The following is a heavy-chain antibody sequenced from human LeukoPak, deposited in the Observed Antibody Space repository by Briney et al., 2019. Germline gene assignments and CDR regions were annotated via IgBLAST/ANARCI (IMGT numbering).Heavy chain of an antibody. CDR3: AKELLVGTAFDI. V-gene: IGHV3-33*06. D-gene: IGHD7-27*01. Sequence: GGSLRLSCAASGFTFSYFGMHWVRQAPGKGLEWVAVIWYDGSIKYYSDSVKGRFTISRDNSKNTLYLQMNSLRAEDMAVYYCAKELLVGTAFDIWGQGTMVTVSS. CDR2: IWYDGSIK. J-gene: IGHJ3*02. CDR1: GFTFSYFG.